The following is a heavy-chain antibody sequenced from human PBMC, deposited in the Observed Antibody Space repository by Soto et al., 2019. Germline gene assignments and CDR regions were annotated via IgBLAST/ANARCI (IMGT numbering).Heavy chain of an antibody. CDR2: IYYSGST. J-gene: IGHJ6*02. CDR3: AASCVGCGGFNYYGMDV. V-gene: IGHV4-31*03. CDR1: GGSISSGGYY. D-gene: IGHD2-21*01. Sequence: QVQLQESGPGLVKPSQTLSLTCTVSGGSISSGGYYWSWLRQHPGKGLEWIGYIYYSGSTYYNPSLESRVTISVDTSKNQFSLKLSSVTAADTAVYYCAASCVGCGGFNYYGMDVWGQGTTVTVSS.